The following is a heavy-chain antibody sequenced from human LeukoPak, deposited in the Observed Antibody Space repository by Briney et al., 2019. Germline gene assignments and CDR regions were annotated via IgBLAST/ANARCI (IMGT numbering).Heavy chain of an antibody. D-gene: IGHD3-16*02. CDR2: FDPEDGET. CDR1: GYTLTELS. J-gene: IGHJ4*02. V-gene: IGHV1-24*01. Sequence: ASVKVSCKVSGYTLTELSMHWVRQAPGKGLEWMGGFDPEDGETIYAQKFQGRVTMTEDTSTDTAYMELSSLRSEDTAVYYCATDRALGVWGSYRYLCYWGQGTLVTVSS. CDR3: ATDRALGVWGSYRYLCY.